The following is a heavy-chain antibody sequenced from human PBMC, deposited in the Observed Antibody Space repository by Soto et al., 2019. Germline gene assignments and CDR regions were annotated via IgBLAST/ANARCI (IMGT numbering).Heavy chain of an antibody. J-gene: IGHJ3*02. CDR1: GFSLSTSGMC. V-gene: IGHV2-70*11. CDR3: ARMWSSSSLDAFDI. CDR2: IDWDDDK. Sequence: SGPTLVKPTQTLTLTCTFSGFSLSTSGMCVSWIRQPPGKALEWLARIDWDDDKYYSTSLKTRLTISKDTSKNQVVLTMTNMDPVDTATYYCARMWSSSSLDAFDIWGQGTMVTVSS. D-gene: IGHD6-6*01.